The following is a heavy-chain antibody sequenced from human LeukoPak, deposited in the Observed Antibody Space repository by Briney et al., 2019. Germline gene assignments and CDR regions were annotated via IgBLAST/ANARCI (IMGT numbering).Heavy chain of an antibody. CDR1: GGTFSSYA. CDR2: IIPIFGIA. V-gene: IGHV1-69*04. D-gene: IGHD3-22*01. CDR3: AKYYYDSSGSANDAFDI. J-gene: IGHJ3*02. Sequence: GASVKVSCKASGGTFSSYAISWVRQAPGQGLEWMGRIIPIFGIANYAQKFQGRVTITADKSTSTAYMELSSLRSEGTAVYYCAKYYYDSSGSANDAFDIWGQGTMVTVSS.